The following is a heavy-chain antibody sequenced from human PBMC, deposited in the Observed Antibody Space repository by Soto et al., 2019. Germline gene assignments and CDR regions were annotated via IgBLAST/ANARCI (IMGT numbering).Heavy chain of an antibody. V-gene: IGHV1-2*04. CDR2: INPNSGGT. Sequence: GASVKVSCKASGYTFTGYYMHWVRQAPGQGLEWMGWINPNSGGTNYAQKFQGWVTMTRDTSISTAYMELSRLRSDDTAVYYCARDQFYYGSGSYYDEGYYYGMDVWGQGTTVTV. D-gene: IGHD3-10*01. J-gene: IGHJ6*02. CDR3: ARDQFYYGSGSYYDEGYYYGMDV. CDR1: GYTFTGYY.